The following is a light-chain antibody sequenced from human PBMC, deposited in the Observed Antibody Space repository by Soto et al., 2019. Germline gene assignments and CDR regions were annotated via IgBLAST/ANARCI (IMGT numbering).Light chain of an antibody. J-gene: IGKJ1*01. CDR2: EAS. CDR3: QQYITSPT. Sequence: DIQLTQSPSTLSASVGDRVTITCRASQNVNIWLTWYQQRPGKAPKLLIYEASNLESGVSSRFSGRGSGTEFTLTISGLQPDDFATYYGQQYITSPTFGQGTKVDI. CDR1: QNVNIW. V-gene: IGKV1-5*03.